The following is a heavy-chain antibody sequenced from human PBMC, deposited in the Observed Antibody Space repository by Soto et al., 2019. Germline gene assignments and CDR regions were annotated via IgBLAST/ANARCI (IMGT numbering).Heavy chain of an antibody. CDR3: AKDPLYCGGDCYRGGFDY. CDR1: GFTFISYA. D-gene: IGHD2-21*02. Sequence: GWSLRLACASSGFTFISYAMSWVRPAPGKGLEWVSAISGSGGSTYYADSVKDRFTISRDNSKNTLYLQMNSLRAEDTAVYYCAKDPLYCGGDCYRGGFDYWGQGTLVTVSS. CDR2: ISGSGGST. V-gene: IGHV3-23*01. J-gene: IGHJ4*02.